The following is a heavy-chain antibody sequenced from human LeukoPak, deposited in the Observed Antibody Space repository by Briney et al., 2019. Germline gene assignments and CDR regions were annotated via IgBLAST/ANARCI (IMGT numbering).Heavy chain of an antibody. CDR3: ARLIKSGSNYFDY. D-gene: IGHD3-3*01. J-gene: IGHJ4*02. CDR2: IYLGDSDT. V-gene: IGHV5-51*01. Sequence: HGESLKISCKDSGYSFTSYWIGWVRQMPGKGLEYMGIIYLGDSDTRYSPSFQGQVTISADKSISTAYLQWSSLKASDTAMYHCARLIKSGSNYFDYWGQGTLVTVSS. CDR1: GYSFTSYW.